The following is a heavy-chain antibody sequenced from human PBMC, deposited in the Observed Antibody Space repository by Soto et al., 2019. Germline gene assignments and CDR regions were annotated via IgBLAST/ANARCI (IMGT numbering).Heavy chain of an antibody. CDR3: ARHGFCSGGRCYSSYYYGMDV. V-gene: IGHV5-51*01. Sequence: PGESLKISCQGSGYSFTTHWITWVRQTPGKGLEWMGIIYPDDSDTRYSPSFQGQVTFSADKSITTVYLQWSSLKASDTAMYYCARHGFCSGGRCYSSYYYGMDVGGQGTTVTVSS. J-gene: IGHJ6*02. CDR2: IYPDDSDT. CDR1: GYSFTTHW. D-gene: IGHD2-15*01.